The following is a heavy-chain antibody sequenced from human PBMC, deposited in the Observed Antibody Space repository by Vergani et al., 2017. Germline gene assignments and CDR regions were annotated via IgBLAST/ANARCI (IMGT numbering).Heavy chain of an antibody. D-gene: IGHD4-11*01. CDR1: GFTFSSYE. CDR3: ASGWGLQRSSGGDGMDV. Sequence: EVQLVESGGGLVQPGGSLRLSCAASGFTFSSYEMNWVRQAPGKGLEWVSYISSIGSTIYYADSVKGRFTISRDNAKNSLYLQMNSLRAEDTAVYYCASGWGLQRSSGGDGMDVWGQGTTVTVSS. CDR2: ISSIGSTI. V-gene: IGHV3-48*03. J-gene: IGHJ6*02.